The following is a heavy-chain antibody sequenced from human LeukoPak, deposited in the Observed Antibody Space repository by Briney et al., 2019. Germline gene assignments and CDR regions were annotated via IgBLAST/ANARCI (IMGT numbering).Heavy chain of an antibody. CDR2: IYYSDRP. CDR3: ARVAPITMMTYYSYYYMDV. D-gene: IGHD3-22*01. V-gene: IGHV4-59*01. J-gene: IGHJ6*03. CDR1: VGSIRSYY. Sequence: PSETLSLTCSVSVGSIRSYYWSWIPQPPGKGLEWIGYIYYSDRPNYNPSLKSHVTIAVDTTNNQFSLKLSSVTAADTAVYYCARVAPITMMTYYSYYYMDVWGKGTTVTISS.